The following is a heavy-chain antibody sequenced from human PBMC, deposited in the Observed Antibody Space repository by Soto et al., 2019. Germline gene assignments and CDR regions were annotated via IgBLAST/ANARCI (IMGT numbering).Heavy chain of an antibody. Sequence: PSYTLALTCALYGGCFSGYYWSVIRQPQGKGLEWIGQIHHTGNTNYSPSLRSRVSISVDTSKNQFSLKLSSVTAADTAVYYCASGTHSGISYAVYWGQGTLVTVSS. D-gene: IGHD6-13*01. CDR1: GGCFSGYY. J-gene: IGHJ4*02. CDR2: IHHTGNT. CDR3: ASGTHSGISYAVY. V-gene: IGHV4-34*01.